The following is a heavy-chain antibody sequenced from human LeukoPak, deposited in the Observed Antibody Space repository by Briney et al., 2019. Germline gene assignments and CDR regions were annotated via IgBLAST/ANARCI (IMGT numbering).Heavy chain of an antibody. CDR3: AKETRKIFDY. CDR1: GFTFSSYG. CDR2: IRYDGSNK. V-gene: IGHV3-30*02. J-gene: IGHJ4*02. Sequence: PGGSLRLSCAASGFTFSSYGMHWVRQAPGKGLGWVAFIRYDGSNKYYADSVKGRFTISRDNSKNTLYLQMNSLRAEDTAVYYCAKETRKIFDYWGQGTLVTVSS.